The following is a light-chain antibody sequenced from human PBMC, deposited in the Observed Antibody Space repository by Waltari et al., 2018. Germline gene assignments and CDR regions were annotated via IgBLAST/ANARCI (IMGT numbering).Light chain of an antibody. J-gene: IGLJ2*01. CDR1: NSDIGAYKY. V-gene: IGLV2-8*01. Sequence: QSALTQPPAASGSPGQAVIISCTGTNSDIGAYKYVPWYQQHPGKAPKLLIYEVSKWPSGVPDRFSGSKSGNTASLTVSGLQAEDEADYYCSSYAGSDIVLFGGGTKLTVL. CDR3: SSYAGSDIVL. CDR2: EVS.